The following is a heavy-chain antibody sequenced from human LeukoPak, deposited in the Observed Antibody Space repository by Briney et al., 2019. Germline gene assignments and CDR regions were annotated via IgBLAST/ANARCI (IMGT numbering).Heavy chain of an antibody. CDR3: ARGFWSGYYTWNFDY. Sequence: PGGSLRLSCAASGFTFSSYSMNWVRQAPGKGLEWVSSISSTSSYIYYADSVKGRFTISRDNAKNSLYLQMNSLRAEDTAVYYCARGFWSGYYTWNFDYWGQGTLVTVSS. D-gene: IGHD3-3*01. CDR2: ISSTSSYI. V-gene: IGHV3-21*01. CDR1: GFTFSSYS. J-gene: IGHJ4*02.